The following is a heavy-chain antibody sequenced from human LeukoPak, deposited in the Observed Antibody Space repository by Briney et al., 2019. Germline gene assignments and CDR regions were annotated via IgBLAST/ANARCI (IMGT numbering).Heavy chain of an antibody. V-gene: IGHV3-9*01. D-gene: IGHD1-26*01. CDR1: GFPFDDYA. J-gene: IGHJ4*02. CDR3: AKDQGVGATTIDY. CDR2: ISWNSGSI. Sequence: PGGSLRLSCAASGFPFDDYAMHWVRQAPGKGLEWVSGISWNSGSIGYADSVKGRFTISRDNSKNTLYLQMNSLRAEDTAVYYCAKDQGVGATTIDYWGQGTLVTVSS.